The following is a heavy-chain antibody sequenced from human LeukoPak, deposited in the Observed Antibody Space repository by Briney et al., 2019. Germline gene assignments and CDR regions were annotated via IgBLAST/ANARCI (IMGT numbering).Heavy chain of an antibody. D-gene: IGHD3-10*01. CDR3: ARLIMVRGVIITGYFDY. Sequence: SETLSLTCTVSGGSISGYYCSWIRQPPGKGLEWIGEINHSGSTNYNPSLKSRVTISVDTSKNQFSLKLSSVTAADTAVYYCARLIMVRGVIITGYFDYWGQGTLVTVSS. CDR2: INHSGST. V-gene: IGHV4-34*01. CDR1: GGSISGYY. J-gene: IGHJ4*02.